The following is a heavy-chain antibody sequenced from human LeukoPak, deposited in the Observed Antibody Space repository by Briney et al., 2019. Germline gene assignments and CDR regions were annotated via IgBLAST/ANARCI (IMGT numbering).Heavy chain of an antibody. CDR1: GFTFSSYG. D-gene: IGHD2-15*01. CDR2: IWYDGSNK. J-gene: IGHJ4*02. CDR3: ASGGSEEKADLGDY. Sequence: PGRSLRLSCAASGFTFSSYGMHWVRQAPGKGLEWVAVIWYDGSNKYYADSVKGRFTISRDNPKNTLYLQMNSLRAEDTAVYYCASGGSEEKADLGDYWGQGTLVTVSS. V-gene: IGHV3-33*01.